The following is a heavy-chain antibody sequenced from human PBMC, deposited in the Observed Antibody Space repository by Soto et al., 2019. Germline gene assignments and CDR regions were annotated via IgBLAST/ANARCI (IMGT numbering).Heavy chain of an antibody. V-gene: IGHV1-69*01. Sequence: QVQLVQSGAEVKTPGSSVEVSCKASGGIFSSFSITWVRQVPGHGLEWMGGIIPMTGTPNYAEKFQGRLTLTAFASTRTAYLVLSSLKSEDTAVYYWARGPILPGATSWLDPWGQGTVVIVSS. CDR1: GGIFSSFS. J-gene: IGHJ5*02. CDR3: ARGPILPGATSWLDP. CDR2: IIPMTGTP. D-gene: IGHD2-2*01.